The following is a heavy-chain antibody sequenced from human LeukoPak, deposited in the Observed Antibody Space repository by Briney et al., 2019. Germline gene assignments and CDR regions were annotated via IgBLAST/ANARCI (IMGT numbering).Heavy chain of an antibody. CDR1: GFTVSSNY. V-gene: IGHV3-53*01. CDR3: ARNGSGSYSNALDY. Sequence: GGSLRLSCAASGFTVSSNYMSWVRQAPGKGLEWVSVIYSGGSTYYADSVKGRFTISRDNSKNTLYLQMNSLRAEDTAVYYCARNGSGSYSNALDYWGQGTLVTVSS. D-gene: IGHD3-10*01. J-gene: IGHJ4*02. CDR2: IYSGGST.